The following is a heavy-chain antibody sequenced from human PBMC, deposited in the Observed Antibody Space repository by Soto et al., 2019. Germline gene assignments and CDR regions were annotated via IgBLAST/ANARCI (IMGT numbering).Heavy chain of an antibody. V-gene: IGHV3-23*01. CDR3: AKDRSYGSGSPPSYFDY. J-gene: IGHJ4*02. CDR1: GFTFSSYA. Sequence: VSLRLSCAASGFTFSSYAMSWVRQAPGKGLEWVSAISGSGGSTYYADSVKGRFTISRDNSKNTLYLQMNSLRAEDTAVYYCAKDRSYGSGSPPSYFDYWGQGTLVTVSS. CDR2: ISGSGGST. D-gene: IGHD3-10*01.